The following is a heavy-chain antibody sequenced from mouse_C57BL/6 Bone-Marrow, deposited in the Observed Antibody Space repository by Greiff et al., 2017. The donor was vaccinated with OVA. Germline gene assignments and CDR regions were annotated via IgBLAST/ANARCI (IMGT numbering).Heavy chain of an antibody. CDR2: IHPNSGST. Sequence: QVQLQQPGAELVKPGASVKLSCKASGYNFTSYWMHWVKQRPGQGLEWIGMIHPNSGSTNYNEKFKSKATLTVDKSSSTAYMQLSSLTSEDSAVYYCARRDSYWYFDVWGTGTTVTVSS. D-gene: IGHD2-4*01. V-gene: IGHV1-64*01. CDR3: ARRDSYWYFDV. J-gene: IGHJ1*03. CDR1: GYNFTSYW.